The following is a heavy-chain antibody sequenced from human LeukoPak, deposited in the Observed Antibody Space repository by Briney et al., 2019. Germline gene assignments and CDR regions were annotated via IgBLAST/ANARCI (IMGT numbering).Heavy chain of an antibody. CDR2: IGTSRSSI. V-gene: IGHV3-48*01. CDR1: GFTFSNYG. D-gene: IGHD3-3*01. J-gene: IGHJ4*01. CDR3: AGLMGDFWSGYQSPADY. Sequence: GGSLRLSCEVSGFTFSNYGMNWVRQAPGKGLEWVSHIGTSRSSIYYADSVKGRFTISRDNAKNSLFLQMNSLRAEDTALYYCAGLMGDFWSGYQSPADYWGHGTLVTVSS.